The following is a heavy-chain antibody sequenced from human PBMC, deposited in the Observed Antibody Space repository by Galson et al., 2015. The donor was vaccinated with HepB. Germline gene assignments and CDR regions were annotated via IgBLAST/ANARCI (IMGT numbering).Heavy chain of an antibody. Sequence: SVKVSCKASGGTFSSYAISWVRQAPGQGLEWMGGIIPILGIANYAQKFQGRVTITADKSTSTAYMELSSLRSEDTAVYYCAREAAAGTMSNYWGQGTLVTVSS. CDR2: IIPILGIA. D-gene: IGHD6-13*01. CDR3: AREAAAGTMSNY. J-gene: IGHJ4*02. V-gene: IGHV1-69*10. CDR1: GGTFSSYA.